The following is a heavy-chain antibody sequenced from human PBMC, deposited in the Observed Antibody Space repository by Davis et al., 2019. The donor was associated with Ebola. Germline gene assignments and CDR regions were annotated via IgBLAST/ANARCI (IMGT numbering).Heavy chain of an antibody. Sequence: PGGSLRLSCAASGFTFSRYSMSWVRQAPGKGLEWVSYISSSGSTIYYADSVKGRFTISRDNAKNSLYLQMNSLRAEDTAVYYCARDLYDFWSGYSGMDVWGQGTTVTVSS. CDR2: ISSSGSTI. J-gene: IGHJ6*02. V-gene: IGHV3-11*01. D-gene: IGHD3-3*01. CDR3: ARDLYDFWSGYSGMDV. CDR1: GFTFSRYS.